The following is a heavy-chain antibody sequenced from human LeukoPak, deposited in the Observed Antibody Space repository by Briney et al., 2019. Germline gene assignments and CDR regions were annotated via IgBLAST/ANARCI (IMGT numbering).Heavy chain of an antibody. J-gene: IGHJ4*02. CDR3: ARGGYDFWSGYLYYFDY. CDR1: GYSISSGYY. D-gene: IGHD3-3*01. CDR2: IYHSGST. V-gene: IGHV4-38-2*02. Sequence: PSETLSLTCTVSGYSISSGYYWGWIRQPPGKGLEWIGSIYHSGSTYYNPSLKSRVTISVDTSKNQFYLKLSSVTAADTAVYYCARGGYDFWSGYLYYFDYWGQGTLVTVSS.